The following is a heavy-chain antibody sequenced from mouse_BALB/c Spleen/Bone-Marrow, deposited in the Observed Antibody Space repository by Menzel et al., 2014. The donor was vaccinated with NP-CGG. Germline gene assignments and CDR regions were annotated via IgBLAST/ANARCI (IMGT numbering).Heavy chain of an antibody. J-gene: IGHJ4*01. Sequence: EVNVVDSGGGLVKPGGSLKLSCAASGFVFSSYDMSWVRQTPEKRLEWVATISSGGSYTYYPDSVKGRFTISRDNARNTLYLQMSSLRSEDTALYYCARHVVEVRRALDSWGQGTSVTVSS. V-gene: IGHV5-9*02. CDR3: ARHVVEVRRALDS. D-gene: IGHD2-14*01. CDR1: GFVFSSYD. CDR2: ISSGGSYT.